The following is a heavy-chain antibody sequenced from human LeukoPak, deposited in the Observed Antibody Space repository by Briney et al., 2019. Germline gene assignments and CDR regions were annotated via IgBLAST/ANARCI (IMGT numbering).Heavy chain of an antibody. D-gene: IGHD2-21*02. CDR2: IYHSGST. J-gene: IGHJ4*02. CDR1: GYSISSGYY. CDR3: ARVPHIVVVTAGGYFDY. V-gene: IGHV4-38-2*02. Sequence: SGTLSLTCTVSGYSISSGYYWGWIRQPPGKGLEWIGSIYHSGSTYYNPSLKSRVTISVDTSKNQFSLKLSSVTAADTAVYYCARVPHIVVVTAGGYFDYWGQGALVTVSS.